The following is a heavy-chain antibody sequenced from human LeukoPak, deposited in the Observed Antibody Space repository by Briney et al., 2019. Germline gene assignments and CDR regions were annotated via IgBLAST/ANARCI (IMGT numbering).Heavy chain of an antibody. CDR2: IIPILGIA. D-gene: IGHD6-13*01. CDR3: ARDRGSSWPTGAFDI. V-gene: IGHV1-69*04. J-gene: IGHJ3*02. Sequence: SVKVSCKASGGTFSSYAISWVRRAPGQGLEWMGRIIPILGIANYAQKFQGRVTITADKSTSTAYMELSSLRSEDTAVYYCARDRGSSWPTGAFDIWSQGTMVTVSS. CDR1: GGTFSSYA.